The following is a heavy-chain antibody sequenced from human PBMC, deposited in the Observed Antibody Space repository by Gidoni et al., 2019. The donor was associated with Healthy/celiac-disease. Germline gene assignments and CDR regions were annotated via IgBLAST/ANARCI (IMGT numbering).Heavy chain of an antibody. Sequence: QVQLVASGGGVVQPGSFLRLSCAPSGFTLSSFALPWVRQAPGKGLEWVAVISYDGSNKYYADSVKGRFTISRDNSKNTLDLQMNSLRAEDTAVYYCARAREVEMATIVWGGDAFDILGQGKMVTVSS. CDR1: GFTLSSFA. CDR2: ISYDGSNK. CDR3: ARAREVEMATIVWGGDAFDI. V-gene: IGHV3-30-3*01. J-gene: IGHJ3*02. D-gene: IGHD5-12*01.